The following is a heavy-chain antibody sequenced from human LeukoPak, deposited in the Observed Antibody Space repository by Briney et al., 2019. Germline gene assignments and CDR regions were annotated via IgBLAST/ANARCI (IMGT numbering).Heavy chain of an antibody. V-gene: IGHV1-2*02. J-gene: IGHJ6*02. Sequence: ASVKVSCKASGYTFTGYYMHWVRQAPGQGLEWMGWINPNSGGTNYAQKFQGGVTMTRDTSISTAYMELSRLRSDDTAVYYCARVFQAYCGGDCYAYYYGMDVWGQGTTVTVSS. D-gene: IGHD2-21*02. CDR3: ARVFQAYCGGDCYAYYYGMDV. CDR1: GYTFTGYY. CDR2: INPNSGGT.